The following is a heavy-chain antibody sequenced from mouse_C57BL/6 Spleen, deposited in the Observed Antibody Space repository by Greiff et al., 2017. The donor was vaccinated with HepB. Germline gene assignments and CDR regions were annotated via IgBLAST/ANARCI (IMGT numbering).Heavy chain of an antibody. CDR3: ARDVDDYGRDFDG. CDR2: IYPGDGDT. V-gene: IGHV1-82*01. J-gene: IGHJ1*03. D-gene: IGHD2-4*01. Sequence: VQLQQSGPELVKPGASVKISCKASGYAFSSSWMNWVKQRPGKGLEWIGRIYPGDGDTNYNGKFKGKATLTADKSSSTAYMQLSSLTSEDSAVYFCARDVDDYGRDFDGWGTGTTVTVSS. CDR1: GYAFSSSW.